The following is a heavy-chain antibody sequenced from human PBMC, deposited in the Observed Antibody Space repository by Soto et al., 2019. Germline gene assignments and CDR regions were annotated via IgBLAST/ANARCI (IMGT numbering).Heavy chain of an antibody. CDR3: AKGYSSDY. CDR1: GFTFSTYG. Sequence: EVQLLESGRGLVQPGGSLRLSCAASGFTFSTYGMNWVRQAPGKGLEWVSTISFSGDSTYYADSVKGRFTVSRDNSKNTLYLQMNSLRAEDTAIYYCAKGYSSDYWGQGTLVTVSS. D-gene: IGHD6-13*01. J-gene: IGHJ4*02. CDR2: ISFSGDST. V-gene: IGHV3-23*01.